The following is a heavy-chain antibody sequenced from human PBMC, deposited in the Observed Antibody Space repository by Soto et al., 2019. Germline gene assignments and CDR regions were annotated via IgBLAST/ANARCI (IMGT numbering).Heavy chain of an antibody. Sequence: QVQLVQSGAEVKKPGSSVKVSCKASGGTFSSYAISWVRQAPGQGLEWMGGIIPIFGTANYAQKFQGRVTMNADESTSTAYMELSSLRSEDTAVYYCARDLSPYGDRSYDAFDIWGQGTMVTVSS. CDR3: ARDLSPYGDRSYDAFDI. CDR2: IIPIFGTA. J-gene: IGHJ3*02. D-gene: IGHD4-17*01. V-gene: IGHV1-69*12. CDR1: GGTFSSYA.